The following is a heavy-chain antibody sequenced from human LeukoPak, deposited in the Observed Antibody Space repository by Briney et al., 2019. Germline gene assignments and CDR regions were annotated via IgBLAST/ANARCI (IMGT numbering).Heavy chain of an antibody. CDR1: GXTFSSYD. CDR2: IWYDGSNK. V-gene: IGHV3-33*01. J-gene: IGHJ4*02. CDR3: ARSPGSFDY. D-gene: IGHD2-15*01. Sequence: PGRSLRLSCAASGXTFSSYDMHWVRQAPGKGLEWVAVIWYDGSNKYYADSVKGRFTISRDNSKNMLYLQMNSLRAEDTAVYYCARSPGSFDYWGQGTLVTVSS.